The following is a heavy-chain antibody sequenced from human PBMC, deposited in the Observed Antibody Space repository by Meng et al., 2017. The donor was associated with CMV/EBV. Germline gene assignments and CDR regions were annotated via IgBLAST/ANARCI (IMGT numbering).Heavy chain of an antibody. D-gene: IGHD6-6*01. CDR3: ARLPIIAARLNSVWFDP. CDR1: GFTFSSYA. Sequence: GESLKISCAASGFTFSSYAMSWVRQAPGKGLEWVAVISYDGSNKYYADSVKGRFTISRDNSKNTLYLQMNSLRAEDTAVYYCARLPIIAARLNSVWFDPWGQGTLVTVSS. CDR2: ISYDGSNK. J-gene: IGHJ5*02. V-gene: IGHV3-30*04.